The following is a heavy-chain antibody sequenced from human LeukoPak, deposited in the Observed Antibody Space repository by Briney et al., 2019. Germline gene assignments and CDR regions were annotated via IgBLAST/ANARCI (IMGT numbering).Heavy chain of an antibody. Sequence: GASVKVSCKASGYIFMSYYMHWVRQAPGQGLEWMGIINPSGGSTSYAQKFQGRVTITADESTSTAYMELSSLRSEDTAVYYCARLGPFYDSSSYGDYNWFDPWGQGTLVTVSS. CDR3: ARLGPFYDSSSYGDYNWFDP. D-gene: IGHD3-22*01. J-gene: IGHJ5*02. CDR2: INPSGGST. V-gene: IGHV1-46*01. CDR1: GYIFMSYY.